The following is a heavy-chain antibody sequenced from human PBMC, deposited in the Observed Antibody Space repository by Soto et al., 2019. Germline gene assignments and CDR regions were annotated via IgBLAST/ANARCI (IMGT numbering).Heavy chain of an antibody. CDR2: ITGGRT. Sequence: EVQLLESGGGLVQPGGSLRLTCAASGFTFTTYALTWVRQAPGKGLEWVSTITGGRTFYADSVKGRFTISRDNSKDTLYLQMNSLRAEDTAVYYCAKDPGTYDFPYYFDYWGQGTLVTVSS. D-gene: IGHD3-3*01. CDR1: GFTFTTYA. J-gene: IGHJ4*02. CDR3: AKDPGTYDFPYYFDY. V-gene: IGHV3-23*01.